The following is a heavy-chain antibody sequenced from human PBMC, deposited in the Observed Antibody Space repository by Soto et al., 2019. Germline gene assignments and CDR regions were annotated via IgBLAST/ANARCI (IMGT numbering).Heavy chain of an antibody. V-gene: IGHV3-30*18. D-gene: IGHD3-3*01. CDR1: GFTFSSYG. CDR3: AKDYDLALDY. Sequence: GGSLRPSCAASGFTFSSYGMHWVRQAPGKGLEWVAVISYDGSNKYYADSVKGRFTISRDNSKNTLYLQMNSLRAEDTAVYYCAKDYDLALDYWGQGTLVTVSS. J-gene: IGHJ4*02. CDR2: ISYDGSNK.